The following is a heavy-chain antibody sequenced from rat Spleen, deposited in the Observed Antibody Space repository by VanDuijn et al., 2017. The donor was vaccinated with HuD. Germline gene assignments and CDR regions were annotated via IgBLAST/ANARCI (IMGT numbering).Heavy chain of an antibody. V-gene: IGHV5-31*01. CDR3: TRRHYGYTDYFDY. CDR2: ITNTGGSI. CDR1: GFTFNNYW. D-gene: IGHD1-11*01. J-gene: IGHJ2*01. Sequence: EVQLVESGGGLVQPGRSLKLSCVASGFTFNNYWMSWIRQAPGKGLEWVASITNTGGSIYYPDSVKGRVTISRDNAQNTLYLQMNSLRSEDTATYYCTRRHYGYTDYFDYWGQGVMVTVSS.